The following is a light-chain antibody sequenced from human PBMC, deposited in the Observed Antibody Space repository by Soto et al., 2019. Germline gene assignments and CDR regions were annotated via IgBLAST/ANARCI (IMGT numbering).Light chain of an antibody. V-gene: IGKV3-20*01. J-gene: IGKJ4*01. CDR3: QQYGTSPLT. Sequence: EIVLTQIPGTLSLSPGDRATLSCRASHHVATNYLAWYQQKPGQAPRLLIYGASNRATGIPDRFSGTGSGTDFSLTISRLEPEDFAVYFCQQYGTSPLTFGGGTKVEIK. CDR2: GAS. CDR1: HHVATNY.